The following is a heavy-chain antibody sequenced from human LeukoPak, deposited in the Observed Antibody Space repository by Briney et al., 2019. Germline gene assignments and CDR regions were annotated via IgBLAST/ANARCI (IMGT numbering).Heavy chain of an antibody. D-gene: IGHD3-10*01. CDR2: FDPEDGET. CDR3: ATLSRITMVRGAIPLHNWFDP. Sequence: ASVKVSCKVSGYTHTELSMHWVRQAPGKGLEWMGGFDPEDGETIYAQKFQGRVTMTEDTSTDTAYMELSSLRSEDTAVYYCATLSRITMVRGAIPLHNWFDPWGQGTLVTVSS. V-gene: IGHV1-24*01. J-gene: IGHJ5*02. CDR1: GYTHTELS.